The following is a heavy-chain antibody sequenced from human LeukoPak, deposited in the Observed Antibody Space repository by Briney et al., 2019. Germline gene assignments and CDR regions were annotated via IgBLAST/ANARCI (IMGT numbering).Heavy chain of an antibody. Sequence: GGSLRLSCAASGFTFSSNAMHWVRQAPGKGLEWVAVISYDGSNKYYADSVKGRFTISRDNSKNTLYLQMNSLRAEDTAVYYCARGTDYDFWSGAIDYWGQGTLVTVS. CDR2: ISYDGSNK. CDR1: GFTFSSNA. CDR3: ARGTDYDFWSGAIDY. D-gene: IGHD3-3*01. V-gene: IGHV3-30*04. J-gene: IGHJ4*02.